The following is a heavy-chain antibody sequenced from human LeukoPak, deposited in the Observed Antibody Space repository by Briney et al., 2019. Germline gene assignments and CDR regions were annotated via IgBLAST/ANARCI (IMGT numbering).Heavy chain of an antibody. Sequence: GGSLRLSCAASGITFSSYDMHWVRQATGKGLEWVSAIGPAGDTYYLGSVKGRFTISRENAKNSLFLQMNSLRAGDTAVYYCARGLAAPDTGLDANCWGQGILVTVSS. V-gene: IGHV3-13*01. CDR3: ARGLAAPDTGLDANC. CDR1: GITFSSYD. J-gene: IGHJ4*02. D-gene: IGHD6-13*01. CDR2: IGPAGDT.